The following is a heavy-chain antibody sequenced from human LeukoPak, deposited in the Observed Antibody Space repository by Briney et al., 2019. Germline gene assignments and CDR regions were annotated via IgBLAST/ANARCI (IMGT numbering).Heavy chain of an antibody. Sequence: GGSLRLSCAASGFTFSSYGIHWVRQAPGKGLEWVAFIRYDGSNKYFADSVKGRFTISRDNAKNSLYLQMNSLRAEDTAVYYCARENLVEDYWGQGTLVTVSS. D-gene: IGHD1-26*01. CDR2: IRYDGSNK. V-gene: IGHV3-30*02. J-gene: IGHJ4*02. CDR3: ARENLVEDY. CDR1: GFTFSSYG.